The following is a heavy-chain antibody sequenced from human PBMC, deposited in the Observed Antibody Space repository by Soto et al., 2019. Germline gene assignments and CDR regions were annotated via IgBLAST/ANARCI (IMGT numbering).Heavy chain of an antibody. Sequence: QVQLQQWGAGLLKPSETLSLTCAVYGGSFSNNYWTWFRQPPGKGLEWIGEISPSGTTKYIPSLKSRGTISVGTSRKQFFLKVTSVSAADPAVYYCATSLWFGTQPEIWGPGTLVTVSS. V-gene: IGHV4-34*01. CDR3: ATSLWFGTQPEI. D-gene: IGHD3-10*01. J-gene: IGHJ4*02. CDR2: ISPSGTT. CDR1: GGSFSNNY.